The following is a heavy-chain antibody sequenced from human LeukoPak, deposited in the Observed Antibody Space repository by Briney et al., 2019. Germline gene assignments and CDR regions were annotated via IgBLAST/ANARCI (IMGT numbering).Heavy chain of an antibody. V-gene: IGHV3-21*01. CDR3: TRDLSLAAPQGFDY. CDR2: ISSGSDYI. Sequence: GGSLRLSCAASGFTFSSYSMNWVRQAPGKGLEWVSTISSGSDYIYYADSVKGRFTISRDNAESSLYLQMNSLRAEDTAVYYCTRDLSLAAPQGFDYWGQGTLVTVSS. CDR1: GFTFSSYS. D-gene: IGHD6-6*01. J-gene: IGHJ4*02.